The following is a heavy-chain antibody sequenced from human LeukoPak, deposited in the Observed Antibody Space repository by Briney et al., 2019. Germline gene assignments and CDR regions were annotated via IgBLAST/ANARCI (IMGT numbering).Heavy chain of an antibody. Sequence: GGSLRLSCVASGFTFSNYWMHWVRQPPGKGLVWVSRIYVDGRTTNYADSVKGRFTISRDNAKNTLYLQMNSLRAEDTAVYYCARDRSQGFYDFWIIDAFDIWGQGTMVTVSS. CDR3: ARDRSQGFYDFWIIDAFDI. CDR1: GFTFSNYW. V-gene: IGHV3-74*01. CDR2: IYVDGRTT. D-gene: IGHD3-3*01. J-gene: IGHJ3*02.